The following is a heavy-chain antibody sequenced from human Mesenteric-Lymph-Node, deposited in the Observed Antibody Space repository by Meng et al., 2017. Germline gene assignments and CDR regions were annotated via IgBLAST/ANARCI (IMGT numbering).Heavy chain of an antibody. J-gene: IGHJ4*02. CDR2: IYHSGRN. V-gene: IGHV4-4*02. CDR3: TTLYGDSIS. D-gene: IGHD4-17*01. CDR1: GGSFRNDQW. Sequence: QVQSQGWGLGLGRPSGTLSTTCDVSGGSFRNDQWWSWVRQAPGKGLEWIGEIYHSGRNNYNPSVKSRVSMSVDKSQNHFSLRLSSVTAADTAVYYCTTLYGDSISWGQGTLVTVSS.